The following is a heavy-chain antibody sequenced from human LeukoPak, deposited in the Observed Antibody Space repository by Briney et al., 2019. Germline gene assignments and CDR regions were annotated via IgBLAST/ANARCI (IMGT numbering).Heavy chain of an antibody. D-gene: IGHD1-26*01. V-gene: IGHV3-30*02. J-gene: IGHJ4*02. CDR3: AKDHIVGVDY. CDR2: IRHEGSNK. Sequence: LAGGSLRLSCAASGFTFSSYGMHWVRQAPGKGLEWVAFIRHEGSNKYYADSVKGRFTISRDNSKNTLYLQMNSLRAEDTAVYYCAKDHIVGVDYWGQGTLVTVSS. CDR1: GFTFSSYG.